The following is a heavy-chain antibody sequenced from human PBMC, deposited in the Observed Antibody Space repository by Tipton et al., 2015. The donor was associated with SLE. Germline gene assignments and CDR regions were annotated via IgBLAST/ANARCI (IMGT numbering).Heavy chain of an antibody. V-gene: IGHV4-38-2*02. CDR1: GYSISSGYY. Sequence: LRLSCTVSGYSISSGYYWGWIRQPPGKGLEWIGSIYHSGSTYYNPSLKSRVTISVDTSKNQFSLKLSSVTAADTAVYYCVKAGSIAARRAHYFDYWGQGTLVTVSS. D-gene: IGHD6-6*01. J-gene: IGHJ4*02. CDR3: VKAGSIAARRAHYFDY. CDR2: IYHSGST.